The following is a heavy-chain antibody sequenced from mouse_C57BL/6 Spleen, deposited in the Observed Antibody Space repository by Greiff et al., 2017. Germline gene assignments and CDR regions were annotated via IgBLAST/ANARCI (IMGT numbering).Heavy chain of an antibody. CDR2: IYPSDSET. CDR1: GYTFTSYW. Sequence: VQLQQSGAELVRPGSSVKLSCKASGYTFTSYWMDWVKQRPGQGLEWIGNIYPSDSETHYNQKFKDKATLTVDKSSSTAYMQLSSLTSEDSAVYYGARGGVYYYAMDYWGQGTSVTVSS. V-gene: IGHV1-61*01. CDR3: ARGGVYYYAMDY. J-gene: IGHJ4*01.